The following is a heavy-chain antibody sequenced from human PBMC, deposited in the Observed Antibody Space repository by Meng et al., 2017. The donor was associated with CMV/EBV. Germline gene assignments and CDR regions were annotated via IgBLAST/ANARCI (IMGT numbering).Heavy chain of an antibody. CDR3: ARGPISPRYCSSTSCRYWFDP. CDR2: MNPNSGNT. CDR1: GYTFTSYD. J-gene: IGHJ5*02. V-gene: IGHV1-8*03. D-gene: IGHD2-2*01. Sequence: ASVQVSCKASGYTFTSYDINWVRQATGQGLEWMGWMNPNSGNTGYAQKFQGRVTITRNTSISTAHMELSSLRSDDTAVYYCARGPISPRYCSSTSCRYWFDPWGQGTLVTVSS.